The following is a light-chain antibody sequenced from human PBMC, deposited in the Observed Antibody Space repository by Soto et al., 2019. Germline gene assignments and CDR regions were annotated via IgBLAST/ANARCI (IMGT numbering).Light chain of an antibody. CDR1: QSIDSW. CDR2: KAS. CDR3: QQYNRYSAGT. J-gene: IGKJ1*01. Sequence: DIQLTQSPSTLSASLGDRVTITCRSSQSIDSWLAWYQQKPGKAPNLLIYKASSLESGVPSRFSGSGSGTEFTLTISSLQTDDFATYYCQQYNRYSAGTFGQGTQVEIK. V-gene: IGKV1-5*03.